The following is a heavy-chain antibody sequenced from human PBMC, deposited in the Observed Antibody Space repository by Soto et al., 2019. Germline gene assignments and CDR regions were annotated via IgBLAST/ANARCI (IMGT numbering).Heavy chain of an antibody. CDR3: ARPDPIRYRFDP. J-gene: IGHJ5*02. V-gene: IGHV4-39*01. CDR2: IYYSGST. CDR1: GGSISSSSYY. Sequence: LSLTFTVSGGSISSSSYYWGWIRQPPGKGLEWIGSIYYSGSTYYNPSLKSRVTISVDTSKNQFSLKLSSVTAADTAVYYCARPDPIRYRFDPWGQGTLVTVSS. D-gene: IGHD3-9*01.